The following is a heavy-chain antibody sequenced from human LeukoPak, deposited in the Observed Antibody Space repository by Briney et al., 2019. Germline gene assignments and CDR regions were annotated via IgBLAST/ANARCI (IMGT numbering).Heavy chain of an antibody. Sequence: SETLSLTCTVSGGSISSYYWSWIRQPPGKGLEWIGYIYTSGSTNYNPSLKSRVTISVDTSKNQFSLKLSPVTAADTAVYYCARLGGWLQAFDYWGQGTLVTVSS. CDR3: ARLGGWLQAFDY. D-gene: IGHD5-24*01. V-gene: IGHV4-4*09. CDR1: GGSISSYY. CDR2: IYTSGST. J-gene: IGHJ4*02.